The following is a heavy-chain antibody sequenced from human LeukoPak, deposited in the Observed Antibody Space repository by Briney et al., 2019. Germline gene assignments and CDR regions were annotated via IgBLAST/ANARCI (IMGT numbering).Heavy chain of an antibody. Sequence: PSETLSLTCTVSGGSISSYYWSWIRQPPGKGLEWIGYIYYSGSTNYNPSLKSRVTISVDTSKNQFSLKLSSVTAADTAVYYCARGGEAYYFDYWGQGTLVTVSS. J-gene: IGHJ4*02. CDR1: GGSISSYY. V-gene: IGHV4-59*01. CDR2: IYYSGST. CDR3: ARGGEAYYFDY.